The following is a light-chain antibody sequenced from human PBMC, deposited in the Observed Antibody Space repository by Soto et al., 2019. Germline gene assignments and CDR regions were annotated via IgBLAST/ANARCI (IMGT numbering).Light chain of an antibody. J-gene: IGKJ2*01. Sequence: DIQMTQSPSTLSASVGDRVTITCRASQSIGGWLAWYQQKPGKAPKLLIYKASSLESGVPSKFSGSGSETEFTLTISSLQPDDFATYYCQQYHRFPYTFGQGTKLEIK. CDR3: QQYHRFPYT. V-gene: IGKV1-5*03. CDR1: QSIGGW. CDR2: KAS.